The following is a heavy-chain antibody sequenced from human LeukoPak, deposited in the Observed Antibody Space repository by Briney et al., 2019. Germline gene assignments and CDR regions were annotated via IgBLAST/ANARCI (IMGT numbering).Heavy chain of an antibody. V-gene: IGHV4-34*01. CDR1: GGSFSGYY. CDR3: ARLRKTYFGRNRNNYYYYMDV. J-gene: IGHJ6*03. Sequence: SETLSLTCAVYGGSFSGYYWSWIRQPPGKGLEWIGEINHSGSTNYNPSLKSRVTISVDTSKNQFSLKLSSVTAADTAVYYCARLRKTYFGRNRNNYYYYMDVWGKGTTVTISS. D-gene: IGHD3-9*01. CDR2: INHSGST.